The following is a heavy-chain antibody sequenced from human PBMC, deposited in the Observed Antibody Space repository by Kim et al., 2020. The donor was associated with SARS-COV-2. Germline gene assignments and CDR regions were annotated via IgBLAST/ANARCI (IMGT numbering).Heavy chain of an antibody. CDR3: ARVRFSITIFGVVTRLFDY. CDR1: GGSISSCDYY. D-gene: IGHD3-3*01. Sequence: SETLSLTCTVSGGSISSCDYYWSWIRQPPGKGLEWIGYIYYSGSTYYNPSLKSRVTISVDTSKNQFSLKLSSVTAADTAVYYCARVRFSITIFGVVTRLFDYWGQGTLVTVSS. V-gene: IGHV4-30-4*01. CDR2: IYYSGST. J-gene: IGHJ4*02.